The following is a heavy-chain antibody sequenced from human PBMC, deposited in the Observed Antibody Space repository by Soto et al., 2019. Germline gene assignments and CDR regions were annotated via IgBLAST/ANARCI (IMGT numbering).Heavy chain of an antibody. Sequence: QVQLVESGGGVVQPGRSLRLSCAASGFTFSSYAMHWVRQAPGKGLEWVAVISYDGSNKYYADSVKGRFTISRDNSKNTLYLQMNSLRAEDTAVYYCAKDDLGYCSSTSCYSDNWFDPWGQGTLVTVSS. D-gene: IGHD2-2*01. V-gene: IGHV3-30*18. J-gene: IGHJ5*02. CDR2: ISYDGSNK. CDR1: GFTFSSYA. CDR3: AKDDLGYCSSTSCYSDNWFDP.